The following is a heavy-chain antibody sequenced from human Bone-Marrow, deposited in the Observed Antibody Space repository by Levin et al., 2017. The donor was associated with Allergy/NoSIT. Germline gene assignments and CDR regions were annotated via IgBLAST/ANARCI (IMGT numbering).Heavy chain of an antibody. Sequence: VASVKVSCVASGFTFSSYTINWVRQAPGKGLEWVSGISGSGDITWYADSVKGRSTISRDNSKSTVYLQMNSLRAEDTATYYCARWDGYGDYWGRGTLVTVSS. CDR2: ISGSGDIT. D-gene: IGHD5-18*01. V-gene: IGHV3-23*01. J-gene: IGHJ4*02. CDR3: ARWDGYGDY. CDR1: GFTFSSYT.